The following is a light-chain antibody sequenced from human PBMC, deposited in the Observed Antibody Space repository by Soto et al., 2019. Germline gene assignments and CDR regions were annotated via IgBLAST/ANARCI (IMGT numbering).Light chain of an antibody. CDR1: SSNIGAGYD. CDR2: GTI. Sequence: QSVLTQPPSVSGAPGQRVTISCTGSSSNIGAGYDVYWYQQLPGTAPKLLIYGTINRPSGVPDRFSGSKSGTSASLAITGLQAEDEADYFCQSYDSSLSDSRVFGGGTKLTVL. J-gene: IGLJ3*02. V-gene: IGLV1-40*01. CDR3: QSYDSSLSDSRV.